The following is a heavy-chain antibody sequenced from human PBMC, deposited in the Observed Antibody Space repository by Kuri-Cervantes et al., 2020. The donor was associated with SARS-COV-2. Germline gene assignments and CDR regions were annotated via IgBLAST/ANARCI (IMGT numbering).Heavy chain of an antibody. CDR1: GFIFSDYY. CDR3: ALSGYRGWFDPLDY. Sequence: GESLKISCAASGFIFSDYYMTWIRQAPGKGLEWVSNIGTSGTTKYYADSVKGRFTISRDNAKNSLYLQMSSLRAEDTAVYYCALSGYRGWFDPLDYWGQGTLVTVSS. D-gene: IGHD6-13*01. V-gene: IGHV3-11*04. CDR2: IGTSGTTK. J-gene: IGHJ4*02.